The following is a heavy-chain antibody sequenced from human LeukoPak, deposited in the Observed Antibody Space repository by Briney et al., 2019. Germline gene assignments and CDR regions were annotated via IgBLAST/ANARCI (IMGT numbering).Heavy chain of an antibody. J-gene: IGHJ4*02. CDR2: IKQDGSEK. CDR3: ARGLSEGPYYDILTGPRYLDY. V-gene: IGHV3-7*03. D-gene: IGHD3-9*01. CDR1: GFTFSSYW. Sequence: GSLRLSCAASGFTFSSYWMSWVRQAPGKGLEWVANIKQDGSEKYYVDSVKGRFTISRDNAKNSLYLQMNSLRAEDTAVYYCARGLSEGPYYDILTGPRYLDYWGQGTLVTVSS.